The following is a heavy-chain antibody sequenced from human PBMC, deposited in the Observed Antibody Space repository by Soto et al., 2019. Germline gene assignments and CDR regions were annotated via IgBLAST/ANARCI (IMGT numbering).Heavy chain of an antibody. Sequence: QITLKESGPTLVKPTQTLTLTCTFSGFSLSTSGVGVGWIRQPPGKALEWLALIYWDDDKRYSPSLKSRLTITNDTSKNQVVLTMTNMDPVDTATYYCAHRTATVTTDNWFDPWGQGTLVTVSS. CDR2: IYWDDDK. V-gene: IGHV2-5*02. D-gene: IGHD4-17*01. CDR3: AHRTATVTTDNWFDP. CDR1: GFSLSTSGVG. J-gene: IGHJ5*02.